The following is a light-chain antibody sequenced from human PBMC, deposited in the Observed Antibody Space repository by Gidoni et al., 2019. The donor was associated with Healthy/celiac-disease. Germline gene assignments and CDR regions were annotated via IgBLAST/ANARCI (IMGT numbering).Light chain of an antibody. CDR3: QRRSNWPPGT. J-gene: IGKJ1*01. V-gene: IGKV3-11*01. CDR2: DAS. Sequence: EIVLTQSPATLSLSPGERATLSCRASQSVSTYLAWYQQKPGQAPRLVIHDASNRATGIPARFSGSGSVTGFTLTISGLEPEDFAVYYCQRRSNWPPGTFGQGTKVEIK. CDR1: QSVSTY.